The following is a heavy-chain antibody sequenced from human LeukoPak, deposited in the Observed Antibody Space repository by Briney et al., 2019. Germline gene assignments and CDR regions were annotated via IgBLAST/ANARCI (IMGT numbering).Heavy chain of an antibody. J-gene: IGHJ4*02. V-gene: IGHV3-21*01. CDR1: GFTLNYYS. D-gene: IGHD3-10*01. CDR3: ARVRVGAYDFEY. Sequence: PGGSLRLSCAASGFTLNYYSMVWVRQAPGKGLEWVSSMSSSKSYIYYADSVKGRFTISGDNAKNTLYLQMNSLRAEDTAVYYCARVRVGAYDFEYWGQGTLVTVSS. CDR2: MSSSKSYI.